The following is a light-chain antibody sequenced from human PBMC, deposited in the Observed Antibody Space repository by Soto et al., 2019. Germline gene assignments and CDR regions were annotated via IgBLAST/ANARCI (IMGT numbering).Light chain of an antibody. Sequence: QSALTQPPSASGSPGQSVTISCTGTSSDVGGYNYVSWYQQHPGKAPKVMIFDVSERPSGVPDRFSGSKSGNTASLTISGLQAEDETIYYCCSYAGSYTWVFGGGTKLTVL. V-gene: IGLV2-11*01. CDR1: SSDVGGYNY. CDR2: DVS. CDR3: CSYAGSYTWV. J-gene: IGLJ3*02.